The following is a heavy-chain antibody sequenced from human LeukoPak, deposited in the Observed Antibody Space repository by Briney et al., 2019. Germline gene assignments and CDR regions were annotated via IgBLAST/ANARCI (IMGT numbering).Heavy chain of an antibody. CDR1: GGSISAYY. CDR3: ARINGGSYSTLEFDY. CDR2: IYTSGST. Sequence: SETLSLTCTVSGGSISAYYWNWIRQPPGKGLEWIGRIYTSGSTNYNPSLKSRVTISVDTSKNQFSLKLSSVTAADTAVYYCARINGGSYSTLEFDYWGQGTLVTVSS. V-gene: IGHV4-4*08. D-gene: IGHD1-26*01. J-gene: IGHJ4*02.